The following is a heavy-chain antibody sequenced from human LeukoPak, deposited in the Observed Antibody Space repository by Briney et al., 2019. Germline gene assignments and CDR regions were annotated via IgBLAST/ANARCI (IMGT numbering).Heavy chain of an antibody. CDR2: ISGSGGST. CDR3: AKDLSTPFLVYCSSTSCRLQTAYGPLLVV. D-gene: IGHD2-2*01. Sequence: PGGSLRLSCVASGFTFSSYAMSWVRQAPGKGLEWVSAISGSGGSTYYADSVKGRFTISRDNSKNTLYLQMNSLRAEDTAVYYCAKDLSTPFLVYCSSTSCRLQTAYGPLLVVWGQGTLVTVSS. V-gene: IGHV3-23*01. CDR1: GFTFSSYA. J-gene: IGHJ4*02.